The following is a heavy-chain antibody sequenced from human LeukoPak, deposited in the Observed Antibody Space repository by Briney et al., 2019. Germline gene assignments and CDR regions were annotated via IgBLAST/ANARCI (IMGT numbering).Heavy chain of an antibody. J-gene: IGHJ3*02. D-gene: IGHD3-22*01. V-gene: IGHV4-34*12. CDR1: GGSFSRYY. CDR2: IFYSGST. Sequence: SDTLSLTCAVNGGSFSRYYWSWIRQPPGKALEWIGNIFYSGSTYYSPSLKSRVTISLDTSRNQFSLKLNSVTAADTAVYYCARSNGYGLIDIWGQGTMVTVSS. CDR3: ARSNGYGLIDI.